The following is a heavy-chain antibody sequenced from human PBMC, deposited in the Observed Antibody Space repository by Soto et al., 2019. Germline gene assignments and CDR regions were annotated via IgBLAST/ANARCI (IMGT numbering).Heavy chain of an antibody. CDR2: IKSKTDGGTT. Sequence: EVQLVESGGGLVKPGGSLRLSCAVSGFTFDKVWMNWVRQAPGKGLEWVGRIKSKTDGGTTDYAAPVKGRFTISRDDSKNMLYLQMNSLKTEDTGMYVCSTGRDDLLYWGQGTLVTVSS. D-gene: IGHD1-26*01. J-gene: IGHJ4*02. CDR3: STGRDDLLY. V-gene: IGHV3-15*07. CDR1: GFTFDKVW.